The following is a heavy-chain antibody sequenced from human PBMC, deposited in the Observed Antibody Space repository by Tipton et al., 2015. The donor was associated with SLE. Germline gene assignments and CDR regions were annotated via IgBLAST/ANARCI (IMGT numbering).Heavy chain of an antibody. CDR3: ARAPPDLKRCWFDP. Sequence: TLSLTCTVSGYSISSGFYWGWIRQPPGKGLEWIGNIYHSGSTFYNPSLKSRVTISVDTSKNQFSLKVASVTAADTAVYYCARAPPDLKRCWFDPWGQRTLVTVSS. V-gene: IGHV4-38-2*02. J-gene: IGHJ5*02. CDR1: GYSISSGFY. CDR2: IYHSGST.